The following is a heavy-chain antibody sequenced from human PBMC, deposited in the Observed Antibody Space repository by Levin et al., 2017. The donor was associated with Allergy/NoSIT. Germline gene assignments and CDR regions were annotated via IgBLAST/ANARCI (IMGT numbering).Heavy chain of an antibody. CDR1: GFTFDDYA. D-gene: IGHD3-10*01. Sequence: LSLTCAASGFTFDDYAMHWVRQAPGKGLEWVSGITWNSGSLGYADSVKGRFTISRDNAKNSLYLQMNSLRAEDTALYYCATLYGSASYYNDYWGQGTLFTVSS. J-gene: IGHJ4*02. CDR3: ATLYGSASYYNDY. V-gene: IGHV3-9*01. CDR2: ITWNSGSL.